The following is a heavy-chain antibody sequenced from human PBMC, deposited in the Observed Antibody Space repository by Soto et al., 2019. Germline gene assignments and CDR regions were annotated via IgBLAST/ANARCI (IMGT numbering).Heavy chain of an antibody. Sequence: GGSLRLSCVASGFSFSDYWMSWVRQAPGKGPEWVANIKFDGSEKQYVDSVRGRFSISRDDFRNSLFLQMNSLRAGDTAIYYCVKDGGYCSSATCYSPRNHYFDSWGQGTLVTVSS. D-gene: IGHD2-2*01. CDR2: IKFDGSEK. CDR3: VKDGGYCSSATCYSPRNHYFDS. V-gene: IGHV3-7*03. J-gene: IGHJ4*02. CDR1: GFSFSDYW.